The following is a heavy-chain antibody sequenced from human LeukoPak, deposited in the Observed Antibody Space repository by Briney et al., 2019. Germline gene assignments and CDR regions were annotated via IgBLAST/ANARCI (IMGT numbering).Heavy chain of an antibody. CDR2: IYHSGST. V-gene: IGHV4-4*02. CDR1: GGSICSSNW. CDR3: ARYYGDYGYWFDP. Sequence: PSGTLSRTCAVSGGSICSSNWWSRVRPPPGKGLEWIGEIYHSGSTNYNPPLKSRVTISVDKSKNQFSLKLSSVTAADTAVYYCARYYGDYGYWFDPGGQGTLVTVS. J-gene: IGHJ5*02. D-gene: IGHD4-17*01.